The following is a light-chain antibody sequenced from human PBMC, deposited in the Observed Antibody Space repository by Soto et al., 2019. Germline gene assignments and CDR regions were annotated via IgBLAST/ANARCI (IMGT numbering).Light chain of an antibody. CDR3: QQLNSFPIT. J-gene: IGKJ5*01. Sequence: DIQLTQSPSFLSASVGDRVTITCRASQGISSYLAWYQQKPGKAPKLLIYAASTLQSGVPSRFSGSGSGTEFTLTISSPQPEDFANYNCQQLNSFPITFGQGTRLEIK. CDR2: AAS. V-gene: IGKV1-9*01. CDR1: QGISSY.